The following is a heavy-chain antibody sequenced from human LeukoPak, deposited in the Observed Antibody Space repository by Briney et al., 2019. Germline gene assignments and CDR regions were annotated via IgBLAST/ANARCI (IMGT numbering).Heavy chain of an antibody. CDR3: AREGSGIDDSSAEGYFDY. CDR2: ISGSGGST. Sequence: GGSLRLSCAASGFTFSSYAMSWVRQAPGKGLEWVSAISGSGGSTYYADSVKGRFTISRDNSKNTLYLQMNSLRAEDTAVYYCAREGSGIDDSSAEGYFDYWGQGTLITVSS. D-gene: IGHD3-22*01. J-gene: IGHJ4*02. V-gene: IGHV3-23*01. CDR1: GFTFSSYA.